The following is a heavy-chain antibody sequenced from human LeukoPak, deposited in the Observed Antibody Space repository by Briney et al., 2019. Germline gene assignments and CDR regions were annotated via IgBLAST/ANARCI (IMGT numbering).Heavy chain of an antibody. J-gene: IGHJ4*02. D-gene: IGHD5-12*01. CDR2: INHSGST. Sequence: PSETLSLTCAVYGGSFTGYYCSWIRQPPGKGLEWIGEINHSGSTNYNPSLKSRVTIAVDTSKNQFSLRLSSVTAADTAVYYCARRRRRDTSSSRGYSGHTYFDYWGQGTLVTVSS. CDR1: GGSFTGYY. V-gene: IGHV4-34*01. CDR3: ARRRRRDTSSSRGYSGHTYFDY.